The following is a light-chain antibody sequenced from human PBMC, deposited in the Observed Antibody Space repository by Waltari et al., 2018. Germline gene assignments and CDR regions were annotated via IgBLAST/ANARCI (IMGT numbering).Light chain of an antibody. CDR1: QSVRNY. J-gene: IGKJ5*01. CDR3: QQRRNLPIT. CDR2: DVS. Sequence: EIVLTQSPATLSLSPGERATLSCRASQSVRNYLAWYHQKPGQAPRLIIYDVSYRATAIPARFSGSGSGTDFTLTISSLEPEDFAVYYCQQRRNLPITFGQGTRLEIK. V-gene: IGKV3-11*01.